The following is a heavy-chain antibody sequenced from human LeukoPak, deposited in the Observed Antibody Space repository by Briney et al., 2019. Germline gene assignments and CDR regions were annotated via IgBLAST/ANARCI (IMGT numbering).Heavy chain of an antibody. D-gene: IGHD6-19*01. CDR1: GYTFTNYY. CDR2: IDPSDGRT. CDR3: ARDRASSGWLYLDY. J-gene: IGHJ4*02. Sequence: ASVKVSSKASGYTFTNYYIHWVRQAPGQGLEWMGMIDPSDGRTTYVQNFQSSVTMTKDTSTSTVYMDLSSLRSEYTAVYYCARDRASSGWLYLDYWGQGTLVTVSS. V-gene: IGHV1-46*01.